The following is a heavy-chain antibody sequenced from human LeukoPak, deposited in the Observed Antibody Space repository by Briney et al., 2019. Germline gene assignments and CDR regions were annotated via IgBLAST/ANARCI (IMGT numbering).Heavy chain of an antibody. Sequence: SVKISCKASGGTFSSYAISWVRQAPGQGLEWMGGIIPIFGTANYAQKFQGRVTITTDESTSTAYMELSSLRSEDTAVYYCAGRDTAMVPVFYYYMDVWGKGTTVTVSS. CDR1: GGTFSSYA. V-gene: IGHV1-69*05. CDR2: IIPIFGTA. CDR3: AGRDTAMVPVFYYYMDV. D-gene: IGHD5-18*01. J-gene: IGHJ6*03.